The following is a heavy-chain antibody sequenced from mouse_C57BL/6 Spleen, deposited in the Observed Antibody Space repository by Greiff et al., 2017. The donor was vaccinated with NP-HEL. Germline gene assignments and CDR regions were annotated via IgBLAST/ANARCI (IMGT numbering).Heavy chain of an antibody. CDR1: GYTFTSYG. Sequence: EVQLQQSGAELVRPGSSVKMSCKTSGYTFTSYGINWVKQRPGQGLEWIGYIYIGNGYTEYNEKFKGKATLTSDTSSSTAYMQLNRLTSEESGIYFCARGYYGSRLWWYFEVWGTGTTVTVSS. CDR3: ARGYYGSRLWWYFEV. D-gene: IGHD1-1*01. CDR2: IYIGNGYT. J-gene: IGHJ1*03. V-gene: IGHV1-58*01.